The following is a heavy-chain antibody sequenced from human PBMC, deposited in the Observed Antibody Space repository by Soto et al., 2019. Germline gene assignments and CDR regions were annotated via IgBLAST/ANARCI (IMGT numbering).Heavy chain of an antibody. CDR2: INPSGGST. Sequence: VSVKVSCKASGYTFSSYYMHWVRQAPGQGLEWMGIINPSGGSTTYAQKFQGRVTITRDTSSSTAYMELSSLRSEDTAVYYCASESYGGEFDYWGQGTLVTVSS. V-gene: IGHV1-46*01. D-gene: IGHD4-17*01. J-gene: IGHJ4*02. CDR3: ASESYGGEFDY. CDR1: GYTFSSYY.